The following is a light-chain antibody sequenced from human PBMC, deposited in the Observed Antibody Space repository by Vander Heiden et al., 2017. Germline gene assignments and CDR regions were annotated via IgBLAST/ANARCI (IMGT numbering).Light chain of an antibody. V-gene: IGKV1-5*03. J-gene: IGKJ1*01. CDR1: QNINNW. Sequence: DIQMTQSPSTLAASVGDRVPITCRASQNINNWLAWYQQRPGKAPKLLIYKASTLESGVASRFSGSGSGTEFTLTISSLQPDDFATYYCHQYNSYSPSTFGQGTQVEIK. CDR2: KAS. CDR3: HQYNSYSPST.